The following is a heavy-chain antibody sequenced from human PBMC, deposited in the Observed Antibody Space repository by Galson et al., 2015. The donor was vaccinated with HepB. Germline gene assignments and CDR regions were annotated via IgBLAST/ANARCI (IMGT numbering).Heavy chain of an antibody. V-gene: IGHV3-11*06. J-gene: IGHJ3*02. CDR2: ISSSSSYT. Sequence: SLRLSCAASGFTFSDYYMSWIRQAPGKGLEWVSYISSSSSYTNYADSVKGRFTISRDNAKNSLYLQMNSLRAEDTAVYYCAGGDSSGYTPYDAFDIWGQGTMVTVSS. CDR3: AGGDSSGYTPYDAFDI. D-gene: IGHD3-22*01. CDR1: GFTFSDYY.